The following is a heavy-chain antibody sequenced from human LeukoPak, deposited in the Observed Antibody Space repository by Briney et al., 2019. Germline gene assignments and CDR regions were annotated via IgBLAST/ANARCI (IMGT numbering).Heavy chain of an antibody. Sequence: SETLSLTCTVSGGSISSYYWSWIRQPPGKGLEWIGYIYYSGSTNYNPSLKSRVTISVDTSKNQFSLKLSSVTAADTAVYYCARGASIAVAGEGAFGIWGQGTMVTVSS. CDR3: ARGASIAVAGEGAFGI. CDR2: IYYSGST. D-gene: IGHD6-19*01. CDR1: GGSISSYY. J-gene: IGHJ3*02. V-gene: IGHV4-59*01.